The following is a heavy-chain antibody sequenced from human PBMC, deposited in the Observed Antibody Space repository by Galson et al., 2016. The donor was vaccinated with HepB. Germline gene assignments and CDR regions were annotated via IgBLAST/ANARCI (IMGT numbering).Heavy chain of an antibody. J-gene: IGHJ2*01. V-gene: IGHV5-51*01. CDR2: IYPGDSDT. CDR1: GYSFTTYW. CDR3: ARQEYYYDSSGYRYWYFDL. Sequence: QSGAEVKKPGESLKISCKGSGYSFTTYWIGWVRQMPGKGLEWMGMIYPGDSDTRYSPSFQGQVAISADQSINTAYLQWSSLKASDTAMYYCARQEYYYDSSGYRYWYFDLWGRGTLVTVSS. D-gene: IGHD3-22*01.